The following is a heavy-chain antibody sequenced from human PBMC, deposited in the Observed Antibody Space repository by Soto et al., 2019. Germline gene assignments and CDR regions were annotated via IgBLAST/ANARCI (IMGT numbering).Heavy chain of an antibody. CDR1: GFTFDDYA. V-gene: IGHV3-9*01. D-gene: IGHD3-3*01. CDR3: AKDLLLFGVVSSPFYGMDV. J-gene: IGHJ6*02. CDR2: ISWNSGSI. Sequence: PGGSLRLSCAASGFTFDDYAMHWVRQAPGKGLEWVSGISWNSGSIGYADSVKGRFTISRDSAKNSLYLQMNSLRAEDTALYYCAKDLLLFGVVSSPFYGMDVWGQGTTVTISS.